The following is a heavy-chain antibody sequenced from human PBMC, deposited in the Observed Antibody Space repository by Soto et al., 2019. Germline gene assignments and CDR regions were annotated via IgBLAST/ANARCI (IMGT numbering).Heavy chain of an antibody. CDR1: GGSISSGGYY. J-gene: IGHJ6*03. CDR2: IYYSGST. V-gene: IGHV4-31*03. CDR3: ARDKGFGEEDYYYYYMDV. Sequence: ASETLSLTCTVSGGSISSGGYYWIWIRQHPGKGLEWIGYIYYSGSTYYNPSLKSRVTISVDTSKNQFSLKLSSVTAADTAVYYCARDKGFGEEDYYYYYMDVWGKGTTVTVSS. D-gene: IGHD3-10*01.